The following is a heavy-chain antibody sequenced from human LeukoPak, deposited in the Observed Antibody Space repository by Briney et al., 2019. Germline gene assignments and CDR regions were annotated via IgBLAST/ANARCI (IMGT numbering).Heavy chain of an antibody. CDR1: GFTFSSYS. CDR2: ISSSSSYI. D-gene: IGHD3-22*01. V-gene: IGHV3-21*01. CDR3: ARDYYDSSGDLGFDP. J-gene: IGHJ5*02. Sequence: PGGSLRLSCAASGFTFSSYSMNWVRQAPGKGLEWVSSISSSSSYIYYADSVKGRFTISRDNAKNSLYLQMNSLRAEDTAVYYCARDYYDSSGDLGFDPWGQGTLVTVSS.